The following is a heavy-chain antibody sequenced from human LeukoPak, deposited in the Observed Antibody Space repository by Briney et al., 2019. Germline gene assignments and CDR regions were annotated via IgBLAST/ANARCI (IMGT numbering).Heavy chain of an antibody. CDR2: ISSSSSYK. Sequence: GGSLRLSCAASGFTFSSYSMNWVRQAPGKGLEWVSSISSSSSYKYYADSVKGRFTISRDNAKNSLYLQMNSLRAEDTAVYYCARDGIAVASDFDYWGQGTLVTVSS. CDR1: GFTFSSYS. CDR3: ARDGIAVASDFDY. V-gene: IGHV3-21*01. D-gene: IGHD6-19*01. J-gene: IGHJ4*02.